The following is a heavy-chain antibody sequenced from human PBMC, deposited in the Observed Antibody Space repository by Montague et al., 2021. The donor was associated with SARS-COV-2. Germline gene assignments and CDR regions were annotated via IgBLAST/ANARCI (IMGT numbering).Heavy chain of an antibody. CDR2: ISGSGGSI. V-gene: IGHV3-23*01. CDR3: AKDSSELNYYGSGSYFPYYYGMDV. J-gene: IGHJ6*02. D-gene: IGHD3-10*01. Sequence: SLRLSCAASGFTFSSYAMRWVRQAPGKGLEWVSAISGSGGSIYYADSVKGWFTISRDNSKNTLYLQMNSLRAEDTAVYYCAKDSSELNYYGSGSYFPYYYGMDVWGRGTTVTVSS. CDR1: GFTFSSYA.